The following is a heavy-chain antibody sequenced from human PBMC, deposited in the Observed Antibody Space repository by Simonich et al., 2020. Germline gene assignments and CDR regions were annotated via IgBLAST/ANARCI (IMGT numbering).Heavy chain of an antibody. V-gene: IGHV3-21*01. D-gene: IGHD5-18*01. CDR1: GFTFSSYG. CDR2: ISSSSSYI. CDR3: ARDVDTAMVFDY. Sequence: EVQLVESGGGLVKPGGSLRLSCAASGFTFSSYGMNGVRQAPGKGWEWVAYISSSSSYIYYADSVKGRFTISRDNAKNSLYLQMNSLRAEDTAVYYCARDVDTAMVFDYWGQGTLVTVSS. J-gene: IGHJ4*02.